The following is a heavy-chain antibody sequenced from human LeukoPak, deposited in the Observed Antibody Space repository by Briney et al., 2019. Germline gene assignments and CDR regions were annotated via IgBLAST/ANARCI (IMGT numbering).Heavy chain of an antibody. J-gene: IGHJ4*02. V-gene: IGHV4-34*01. CDR2: INHSGST. CDR1: GGPFSGYY. Sequence: SETLSLTCAVYGGPFSGYYWSWIRQPPGKGLEWIGEINHSGSTNYNPSLKSRVTISVDTSKNQFSLKLSSVTAADTAVYYCAREISITMVRGFDYWGQGTLVTVSS. CDR3: AREISITMVRGFDY. D-gene: IGHD3-10*01.